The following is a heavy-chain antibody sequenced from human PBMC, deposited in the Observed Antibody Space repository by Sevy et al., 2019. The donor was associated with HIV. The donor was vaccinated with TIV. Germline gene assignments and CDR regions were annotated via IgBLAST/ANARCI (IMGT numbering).Heavy chain of an antibody. CDR1: GFTFSAYW. Sequence: GGSLRLSCAASGFTFSAYWMHWVRQAPGKGLVWVSHINTDGSGTSYADSVKGRFTISRDNAKNTLYLQMNSLRAEDTAVYYCAKKGGYGSGSYYRYFDLWGRGTLVTVSS. V-gene: IGHV3-74*01. CDR2: INTDGSGT. J-gene: IGHJ2*01. D-gene: IGHD3-10*01. CDR3: AKKGGYGSGSYYRYFDL.